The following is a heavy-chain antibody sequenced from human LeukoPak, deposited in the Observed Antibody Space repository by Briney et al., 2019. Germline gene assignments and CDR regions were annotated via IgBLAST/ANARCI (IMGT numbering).Heavy chain of an antibody. CDR3: ARDYTPHSSSSYNLFDY. CDR2: ISSNGGST. CDR1: GFTFSSCA. D-gene: IGHD6-6*01. J-gene: IGHJ4*02. V-gene: IGHV3-64*01. Sequence: PGGSLRLSCAASGFTFSSCAMHWVRQAPGKGLEYVSAISSNGGSTYYANSVKGRFTISRDNSKNTLYLQMGSLRAEDMAVYYCARDYTPHSSSSYNLFDYWGQGTLVTVSS.